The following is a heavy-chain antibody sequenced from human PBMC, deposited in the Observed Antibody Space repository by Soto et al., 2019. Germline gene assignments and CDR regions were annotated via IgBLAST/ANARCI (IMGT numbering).Heavy chain of an antibody. Sequence: QVQLVQSGAEVKKPGASVKVSCKASGYSFPNYGFSWVRQAPGQGLEWMGWINGYNGNTNYAPKLQGRFTMTTDTSTSTAYMELGSLTSDDTAVYFCAASTATSSLWGQGTLVTVSS. V-gene: IGHV1-18*01. CDR3: AASTATSSL. J-gene: IGHJ4*02. D-gene: IGHD1-1*01. CDR2: INGYNGNT. CDR1: GYSFPNYG.